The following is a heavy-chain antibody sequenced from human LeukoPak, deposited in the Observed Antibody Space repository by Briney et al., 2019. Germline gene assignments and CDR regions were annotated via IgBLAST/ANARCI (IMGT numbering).Heavy chain of an antibody. CDR1: GDSISSGDAY. CDR2: ISSSGST. CDR3: ARGPYSYDSSGAFDI. Sequence: PSETLSLTCTVSGDSISSGDAYWGWIRQPAGKGLEWIGRISSSGSTNYNTSLKSRVTISVETSKTQCSLKLSSVTAADTAVYFCARGPYSYDSSGAFDIWGQGTMVTVSS. D-gene: IGHD3-22*01. V-gene: IGHV4-61*02. J-gene: IGHJ3*02.